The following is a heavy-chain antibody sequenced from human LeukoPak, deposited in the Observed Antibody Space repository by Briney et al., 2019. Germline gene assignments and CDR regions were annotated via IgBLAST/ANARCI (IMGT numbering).Heavy chain of an antibody. Sequence: GGSLKLSCAASGFTFSSYGRHWVRQAPGKGLEWLAFIRYDGSNKYYADSVKGRFTISRDNSKNTLYLQMNSLRAEDTAVYYCAKNLEWLTPAAAYYMDVWGKGTTVTVSS. J-gene: IGHJ6*03. CDR3: AKNLEWLTPAAAYYMDV. D-gene: IGHD6-19*01. V-gene: IGHV3-30*02. CDR2: IRYDGSNK. CDR1: GFTFSSYG.